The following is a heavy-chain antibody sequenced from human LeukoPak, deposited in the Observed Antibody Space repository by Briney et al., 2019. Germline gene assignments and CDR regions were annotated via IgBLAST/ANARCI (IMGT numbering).Heavy chain of an antibody. Sequence: ASVKVSCKASGYTFTSYGISWVRQAPGQGLEWMGGIIPIFGTANYAQKFQGRVTITADESTSTAYMELSSLRSEDTAVYYCARDNPYCSSTSCYYFDYWGQGTLVTVSS. J-gene: IGHJ4*02. D-gene: IGHD2-2*01. CDR1: GYTFTSYG. V-gene: IGHV1-69*13. CDR2: IIPIFGTA. CDR3: ARDNPYCSSTSCYYFDY.